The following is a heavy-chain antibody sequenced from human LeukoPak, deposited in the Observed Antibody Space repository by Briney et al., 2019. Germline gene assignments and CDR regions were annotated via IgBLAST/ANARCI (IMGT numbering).Heavy chain of an antibody. V-gene: IGHV3-23*01. CDR1: GNRFSSYA. CDR3: AKGMSGSAPYNWFDP. CDR2: ISGSGGSA. Sequence: PGGSLRLSCAASGNRFSSYAMSWVRQAPGKGLEWVSAISGSGGSAFYADFVKGRFTISRDNPKNTLYLQMNSLRVEDTAVFYCAKGMSGSAPYNWFDPWGQGTLVTVSS. J-gene: IGHJ5*02. D-gene: IGHD2-15*01.